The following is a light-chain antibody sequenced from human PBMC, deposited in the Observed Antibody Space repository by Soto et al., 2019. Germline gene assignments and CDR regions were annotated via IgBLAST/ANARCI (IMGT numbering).Light chain of an antibody. CDR3: QQSYSTPPT. J-gene: IGKJ2*01. Sequence: DIQMTQSPSSLPASVGDRVTIPCRASQSISSYLNWYQQKPGKAPKLLIYASSRLQSGVPSRFSGSGSGTDFTLTISSLQPEDFATYYCQQSYSTPPTFGQGTKLEIK. V-gene: IGKV1-39*01. CDR2: ASS. CDR1: QSISSY.